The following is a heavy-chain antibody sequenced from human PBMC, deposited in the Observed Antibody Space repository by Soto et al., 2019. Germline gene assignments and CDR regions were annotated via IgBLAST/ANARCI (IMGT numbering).Heavy chain of an antibody. CDR3: ARVLDCGGDCYSSDAFDI. Sequence: ASVKVSCKASGYTFTGYYMHWVRQAPGQGLEWKGWINPNSGGTNYAQKFQGRVTMTRDTSISTAYLELSRLRSDDTAVYYCARVLDCGGDCYSSDAFDIWGQGTMVTVSS. CDR1: GYTFTGYY. D-gene: IGHD2-21*02. CDR2: INPNSGGT. V-gene: IGHV1-2*02. J-gene: IGHJ3*02.